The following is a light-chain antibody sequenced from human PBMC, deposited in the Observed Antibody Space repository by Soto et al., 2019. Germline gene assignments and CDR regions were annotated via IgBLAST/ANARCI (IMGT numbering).Light chain of an antibody. Sequence: QSALTQPPSASGSPGQSVTISCTGTSSDVGGYKYVSWYQQHPGKAPKLMIFEVNKRPPGVPDRFSGSKSGNTASLTVSGLQAEDEADYYWSSYAGSNNYVVFGGGTKLTVL. CDR3: SSYAGSNNYVV. CDR1: SSDVGGYKY. J-gene: IGLJ2*01. CDR2: EVN. V-gene: IGLV2-8*01.